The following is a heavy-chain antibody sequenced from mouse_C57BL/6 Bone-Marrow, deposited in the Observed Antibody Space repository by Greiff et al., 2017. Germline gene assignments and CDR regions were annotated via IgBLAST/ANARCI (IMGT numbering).Heavy chain of an antibody. J-gene: IGHJ2*01. V-gene: IGHV1-11*01. D-gene: IGHD1-1*01. CDR1: GYTFTDHI. Sequence: QVQLQQSGAELASPGASVTLSCKASGYTFTDHIMNWVKTRPGQGLEWIGRISPVSGETNYNPKFMGKATFSVDRSSSTVYMVLNSLTSEDPAVYYCGRGGTTVVATDYWGQGTTLTVSS. CDR2: ISPVSGET. CDR3: GRGGTTVVATDY.